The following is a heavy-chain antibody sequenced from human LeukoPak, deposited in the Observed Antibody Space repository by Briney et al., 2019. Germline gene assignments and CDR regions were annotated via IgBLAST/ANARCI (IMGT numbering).Heavy chain of an antibody. J-gene: IGHJ4*02. CDR3: ARVLPPGYSSGWGFDY. Sequence: GGSLRLYCAASGFTFSSYNMNWVRQAPGQGREWVSYISSSSSTIYYADSVKVRFTIYRDNAKNSLYLQMNSLRAEDTAVYYCARVLPPGYSSGWGFDYWGQGTLVTVSS. V-gene: IGHV3-48*01. D-gene: IGHD6-19*01. CDR2: ISSSSSTI. CDR1: GFTFSSYN.